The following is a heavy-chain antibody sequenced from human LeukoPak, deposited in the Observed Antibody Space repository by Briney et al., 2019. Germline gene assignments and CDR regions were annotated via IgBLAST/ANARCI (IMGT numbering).Heavy chain of an antibody. CDR3: ARVEDTYYYDSSGYWNAFDI. D-gene: IGHD3-22*01. CDR1: GGSISSGDYY. CDR2: IYYSGST. J-gene: IGHJ3*02. V-gene: IGHV4-30-4*01. Sequence: SETLSLTCTVSGGSISSGDYYWSWIRQPPGKGLEWIGYIYYSGSTYYNPSLKSRVTISVDTSKNQFSLKLSSVTAADTAVYYCARVEDTYYYDSSGYWNAFDIWGQGTTVTVSS.